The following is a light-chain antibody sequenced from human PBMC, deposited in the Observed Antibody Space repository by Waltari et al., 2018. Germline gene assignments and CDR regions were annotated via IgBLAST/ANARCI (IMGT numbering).Light chain of an antibody. CDR2: GNS. CDR1: SSNIGANYD. CDR3: QSYDSSLSRYV. Sequence: QSVLTQPPSVSGAPGQRVTISCTGSSSNIGANYDVHWYQQVPGTAPKLLIYGNSTRPSGAPDRFSASKSGTSASLAITGLQADDEADYYCQSYDSSLSRYVFGSGTEVTVL. V-gene: IGLV1-40*01. J-gene: IGLJ1*01.